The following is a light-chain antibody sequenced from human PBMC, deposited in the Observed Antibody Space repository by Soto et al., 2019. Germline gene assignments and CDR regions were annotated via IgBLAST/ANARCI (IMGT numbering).Light chain of an antibody. J-gene: IGKJ4*01. CDR1: QSIANY. Sequence: DIQMTQSPSSLSAYVGDRVTITCRASQSIANYLNWYQQKPGKAPKLLIYDASSLQTGVPSRFSGSGSGTDFTLTISSLQPEDSATYYCQQRSSTPLTFGGGTKVE. CDR3: QQRSSTPLT. V-gene: IGKV1-39*01. CDR2: DAS.